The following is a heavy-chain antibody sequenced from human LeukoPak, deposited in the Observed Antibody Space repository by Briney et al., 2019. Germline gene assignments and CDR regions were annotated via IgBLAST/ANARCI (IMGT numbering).Heavy chain of an antibody. D-gene: IGHD2-2*01. CDR3: ARHGEYQPPGDY. V-gene: IGHV4-39*01. J-gene: IGHJ4*02. CDR2: IYYSGST. CDR1: GGSISSSNYY. Sequence: SETLSLTCTVSGGSISSSNYYWDWIRQPPGKGLEWIGSIYYSGSTYYNPSLQSRVTISVDTPKNQFSLKLSSVTAADTAVYYCARHGEYQPPGDYWGQGTLVTVSS.